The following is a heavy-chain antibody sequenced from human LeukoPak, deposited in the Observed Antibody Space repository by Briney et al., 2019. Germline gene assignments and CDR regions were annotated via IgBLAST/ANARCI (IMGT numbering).Heavy chain of an antibody. CDR1: GGSISSSSYY. Sequence: SETLSLTCTVSGGSISSSSYYWGWIRQPPGKGLEWIGSIYYSGSTYYNPSLKSRVTISVDTSKNQFSLKLSSVTAADTAVYYCARDGIAVAGRGTEDDYWGQGTLVTVSS. CDR3: ARDGIAVAGRGTEDDY. J-gene: IGHJ4*02. CDR2: IYYSGST. V-gene: IGHV4-39*07. D-gene: IGHD6-19*01.